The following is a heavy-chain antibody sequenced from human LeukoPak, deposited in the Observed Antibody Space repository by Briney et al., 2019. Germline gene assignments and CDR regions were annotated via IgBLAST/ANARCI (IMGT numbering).Heavy chain of an antibody. D-gene: IGHD5-18*01. CDR2: ISSSSSTI. CDR3: AREVHTAELFDY. J-gene: IGHJ4*02. CDR1: GFTFSSYS. Sequence: GGSLRLSCAASGFTFSSYSMNWVRQAPGKGLEWVSSISSSSSTIYYADSVKGRFTISRDNAKNSLYLQMNSLRAEDTAVYYCAREVHTAELFDYWGQGTLVTVSS. V-gene: IGHV3-48*01.